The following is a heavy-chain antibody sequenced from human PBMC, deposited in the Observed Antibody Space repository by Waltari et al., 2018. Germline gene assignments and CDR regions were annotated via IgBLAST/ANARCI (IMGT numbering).Heavy chain of an antibody. Sequence: QVQLQQWGAGLLKPSETLSLTCAVYGGSFSGYYWSWIRQPPGKGLEWIGEINHSESTNYNPSLKSRFTISVDTSKNHFSLKLSAVTAADTAVYYWARGVTIFGVVIRIHDYGGQGTLVTVSS. D-gene: IGHD3-3*01. V-gene: IGHV4-34*01. CDR1: GGSFSGYY. CDR3: ARGVTIFGVVIRIHDY. J-gene: IGHJ4*02. CDR2: INHSEST.